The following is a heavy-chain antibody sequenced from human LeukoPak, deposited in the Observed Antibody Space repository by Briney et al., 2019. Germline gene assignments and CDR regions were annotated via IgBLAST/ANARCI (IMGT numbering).Heavy chain of an antibody. CDR2: ISPSSSSI. CDR1: GFTFSSYS. Sequence: PGGSLRLSCAASGFTFSSYSMNWVRQAPGKGLEWVSYISPSSSSIYYADSVKGRFTISRDNAKNSLYLQRNSLRDEDTAVYYCARAAYSSSPDYWGQGTLVTVSS. V-gene: IGHV3-48*02. J-gene: IGHJ4*02. D-gene: IGHD6-13*01. CDR3: ARAAYSSSPDY.